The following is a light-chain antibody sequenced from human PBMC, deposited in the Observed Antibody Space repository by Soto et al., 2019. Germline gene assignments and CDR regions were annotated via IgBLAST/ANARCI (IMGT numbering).Light chain of an antibody. CDR1: SGDIGSYNY. CDR2: EVT. J-gene: IGLJ2*01. CDR3: SSYTRITTVI. V-gene: IGLV2-14*01. Sequence: QSALTQPASVSGSPGQSITISCTGTSGDIGSYNYVSWYQQHPGKAPKLMIYEVTNRPSGVSNRFSGSKSGNTASLTISGLRADDEADYYCSSYTRITTVIFGGGTKLTVL.